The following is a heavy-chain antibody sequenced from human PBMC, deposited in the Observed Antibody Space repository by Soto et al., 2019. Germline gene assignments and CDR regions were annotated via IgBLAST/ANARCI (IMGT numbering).Heavy chain of an antibody. CDR1: GYTFTSHG. D-gene: IGHD3-22*01. CDR2: ISVYNGNT. V-gene: IGHV1-18*01. CDR3: ARDARYYDSSGYYLYFDY. J-gene: IGHJ4*02. Sequence: ASVKVSCKASGYTFTSHGISWVRQAPGQGLEWMGWISVYNGNTYYAQKFQGRITVSKDTSTSTAYMELRSLRSDDTAVYYCARDARYYDSSGYYLYFDYWGQGVLVTVSS.